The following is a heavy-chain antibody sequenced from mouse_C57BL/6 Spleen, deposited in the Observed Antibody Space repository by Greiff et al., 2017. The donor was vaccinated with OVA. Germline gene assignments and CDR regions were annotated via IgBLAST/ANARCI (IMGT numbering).Heavy chain of an antibody. CDR3: ASSNSNSSAWFAY. D-gene: IGHD2-5*01. CDR1: GYTFTSYW. V-gene: IGHV1-69*01. CDR2: IDPSDSYT. Sequence: QVQLQQSGAELVMPGASVKLSCKASGYTFTSYWMHWVKQRPGQGLEWIGEIDPSDSYTNYNQKFKGKSTLTVDKSSSTAYMQLSSLTSEDSAVYYCASSNSNSSAWFAYWGQGTLVTVSA. J-gene: IGHJ3*01.